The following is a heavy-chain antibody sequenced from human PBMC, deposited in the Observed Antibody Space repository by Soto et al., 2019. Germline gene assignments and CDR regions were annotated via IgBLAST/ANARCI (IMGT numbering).Heavy chain of an antibody. CDR3: ARAQTYYYGSGSRPRYYYGMDV. J-gene: IGHJ6*02. CDR2: INHSGST. D-gene: IGHD3-10*01. V-gene: IGHV4-34*01. CDR1: GGSFSGYY. Sequence: SETLSLTCAVYGGSFSGYYWSWIRQPPGKGLEWNGEINHSGSTNYNPSFKSRVTISVDTSKNQFSLKLSSVTAADTAVYYCARAQTYYYGSGSRPRYYYGMDVWGQGTTVTVSS.